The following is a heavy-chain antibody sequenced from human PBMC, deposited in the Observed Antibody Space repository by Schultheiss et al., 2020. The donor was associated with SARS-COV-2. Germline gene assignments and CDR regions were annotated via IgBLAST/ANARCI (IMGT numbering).Heavy chain of an antibody. D-gene: IGHD1-26*01. Sequence: GGSLRLSCAASGFTFSSYAMHWVRQAPGKGLEWVSVIYSGGSTYYADSVKGRFTISRDNSKNTLYLQMNSLRAEDTAVYYCARAQSGSYYGTFDYWGQGTLVTVSS. V-gene: IGHV3-66*02. CDR1: GFTFSSYA. J-gene: IGHJ4*02. CDR2: IYSGGST. CDR3: ARAQSGSYYGTFDY.